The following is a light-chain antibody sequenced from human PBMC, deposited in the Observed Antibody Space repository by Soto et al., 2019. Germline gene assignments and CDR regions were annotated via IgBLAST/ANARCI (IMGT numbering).Light chain of an antibody. CDR2: AAS. V-gene: IGKV1-9*01. J-gene: IGKJ4*01. CDR1: QGISSY. CDR3: QQLKSYPLT. Sequence: DIPLTQSPSFLSASVGDRVTITCRASQGISSYLAWYQQKPGKAPKLLIYAASTLQSGVPSRFSGSGSGTEFTLTISSLQPEDFATYYCQQLKSYPLTFGGGPKVEIK.